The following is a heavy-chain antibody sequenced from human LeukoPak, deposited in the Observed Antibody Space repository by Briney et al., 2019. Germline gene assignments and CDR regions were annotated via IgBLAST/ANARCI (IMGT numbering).Heavy chain of an antibody. J-gene: IGHJ6*02. CDR3: ARELMVRGTSDYYYGMDV. V-gene: IGHV3-21*01. Sequence: GESLTLSCAASGFTFSSYAVSWVRQAPGKGLEWVSSISSSSSYIYYADSVKGRFTISRDDAKNSRYLQMNSLRAEDTAVYYCARELMVRGTSDYYYGMDVWGQGTTVTVSS. D-gene: IGHD3-10*01. CDR1: GFTFSSYA. CDR2: ISSSSSYI.